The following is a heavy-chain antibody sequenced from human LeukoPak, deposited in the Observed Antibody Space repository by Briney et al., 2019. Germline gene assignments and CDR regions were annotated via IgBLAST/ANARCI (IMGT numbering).Heavy chain of an antibody. CDR2: MNPNSGNT. V-gene: IGHV1-8*03. J-gene: IGHJ6*03. CDR3: ARGPGYYDSSGYYVGYYYYMDV. CDR1: GYTFTSYD. D-gene: IGHD3-22*01. Sequence: ASVKVSCKASGYTFTSYDINWVRQATGQGLEWMGWMNPNSGNTGYAQKFQGRVTITRNTSISTAYMELSSLRSEDTAVYYCARGPGYYDSSGYYVGYYYYMDVWGKGTTVTVSS.